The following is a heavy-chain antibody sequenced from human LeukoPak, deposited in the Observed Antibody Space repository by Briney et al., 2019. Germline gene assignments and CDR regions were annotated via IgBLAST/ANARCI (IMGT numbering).Heavy chain of an antibody. V-gene: IGHV4-39*01. CDR1: GDSIISNIYW. J-gene: IGHJ3*01. Sequence: SATLSLTCTVFGDSIISNIYWWDWVRLPPGKGLEWIGATFYTGRTFYNPSLKSRVTISVDTSKNQFSLDLNSATAADTADYYCARRRHNFDFYNVWGQGTRVLVSS. CDR2: TFYTGRT. CDR3: ARRRHNFDFYNV. D-gene: IGHD3/OR15-3a*01.